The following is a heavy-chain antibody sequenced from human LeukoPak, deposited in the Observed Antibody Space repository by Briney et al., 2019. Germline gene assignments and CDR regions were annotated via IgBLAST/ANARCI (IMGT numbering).Heavy chain of an antibody. D-gene: IGHD3-9*01. J-gene: IGHJ4*02. CDR2: IYPGDSET. CDR1: GYSFTSYW. Sequence: GSLKISCKGSGYSFTSYWIGWVRQVPGKSLELMGIIYPGDSETRYRPSFQGQVTISADKSISTAYLQWSSLKASDTAMYYCARLLTGATPADYWGQGTLVTVSS. V-gene: IGHV5-51*01. CDR3: ARLLTGATPADY.